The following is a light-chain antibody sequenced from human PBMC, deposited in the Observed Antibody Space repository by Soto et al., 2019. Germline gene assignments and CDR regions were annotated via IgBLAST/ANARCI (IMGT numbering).Light chain of an antibody. CDR2: DAS. CDR3: RQRYAWLPIT. Sequence: EIVLTQSPATLSLSPGERATLSCRASRSVRSYLAWYQQKPGQAPRLLIYDASNRAAGIPARFSGSGSETDFSHPISNRELEDCAIYYCRQRYAWLPITLGQGPRLEIK. J-gene: IGKJ5*01. V-gene: IGKV3-11*01. CDR1: RSVRSY.